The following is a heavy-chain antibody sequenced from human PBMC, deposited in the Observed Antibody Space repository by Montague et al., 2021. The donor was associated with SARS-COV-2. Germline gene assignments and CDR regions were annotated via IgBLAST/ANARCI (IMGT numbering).Heavy chain of an antibody. CDR2: IFHTGTP. Sequence: TLSLTCSLSGGSISSGGFSWSWIRQPPGKGLEWIGHIFHTGTPHYSPSLKSRVTISIDRSKNQFSLNLDSVTAADTAVYYCARLKVAPNGGWNWFDPWGRGILVTVSS. J-gene: IGHJ5*02. CDR3: ARLKVAPNGGWNWFDP. V-gene: IGHV4-30-2*01. CDR1: GGSISSGGFS. D-gene: IGHD6-19*01.